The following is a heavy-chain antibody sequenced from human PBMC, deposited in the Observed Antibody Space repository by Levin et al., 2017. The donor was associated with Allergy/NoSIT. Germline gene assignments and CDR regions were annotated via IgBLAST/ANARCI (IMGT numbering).Heavy chain of an antibody. J-gene: IGHJ3*02. V-gene: IGHV3-30*18. CDR1: GFTFSSYG. D-gene: IGHD2/OR15-2a*01. Sequence: GESLKISCAASGFTFSSYGMHWVRQAPGKGLEWVAVISYDGSNKYYADSVKGRFTISRDNSKNTLYLQMNSLRAEDTAVYYCAKVDPTWGAFDIWGQGTMVTVSS. CDR2: ISYDGSNK. CDR3: AKVDPTWGAFDI.